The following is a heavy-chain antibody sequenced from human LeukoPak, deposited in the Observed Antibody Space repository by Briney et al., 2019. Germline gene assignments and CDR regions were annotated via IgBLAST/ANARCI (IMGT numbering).Heavy chain of an antibody. CDR3: ARDLGQYYDTSDNWFDP. D-gene: IGHD3-22*01. J-gene: IGHJ5*02. Sequence: PGGSLRLSCAASGFTFSSYSMLWVRQAPGKGLEWVSYISSSSSTIYYADSVKGRFTISRDNAKNTLNLQMNSLRAEDTAVYYCARDLGQYYDTSDNWFDPWGQGTLVTVSS. CDR2: ISSSSSTI. V-gene: IGHV3-48*04. CDR1: GFTFSSYS.